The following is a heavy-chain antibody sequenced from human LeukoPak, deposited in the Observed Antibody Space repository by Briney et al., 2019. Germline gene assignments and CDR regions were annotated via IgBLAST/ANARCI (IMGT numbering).Heavy chain of an antibody. CDR3: AKDGATMVRGGREFDY. CDR1: GFTFDDYA. J-gene: IGHJ4*02. Sequence: GGSLSLSCAASGFTFDDYAMHWVRQAPGKGLEWVSGISWNSDSIGYADSVKGRFTISRDNAKNSLYLQMNSLRAEDTALYYCAKDGATMVRGGREFDYWGQGTLVTVSS. D-gene: IGHD3-10*01. CDR2: ISWNSDSI. V-gene: IGHV3-9*01.